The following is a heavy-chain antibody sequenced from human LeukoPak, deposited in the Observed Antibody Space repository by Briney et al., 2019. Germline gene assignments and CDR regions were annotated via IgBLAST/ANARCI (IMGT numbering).Heavy chain of an antibody. J-gene: IGHJ3*02. CDR2: AYYTGST. Sequence: PSETLSLTCTVSGGSTSSGAYYWSWIRQPPGKGLEWIGYAYYTGSTMYNPSLKSRVTISLDTSKNQFSLKLSSVTAADTAVYYCAREDSNNWPNAFDIWGQGTMVTVSS. CDR1: GGSTSSGAYY. D-gene: IGHD1-1*01. V-gene: IGHV4-61*08. CDR3: AREDSNNWPNAFDI.